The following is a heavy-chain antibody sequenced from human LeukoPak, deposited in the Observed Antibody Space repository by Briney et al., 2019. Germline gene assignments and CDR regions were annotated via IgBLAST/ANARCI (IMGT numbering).Heavy chain of an antibody. CDR3: AARIAAAGTVDYYAMDV. D-gene: IGHD6-13*01. Sequence: GESLKISCKGSGYRFTGYWIGWVRQMPGKGLEWRGIIYPGDSDTRYSPSFQGQVTISADKSISTAYLQWSSLKASDTAMYYCAARIAAAGTVDYYAMDVWGQGTTVTVSS. J-gene: IGHJ6*02. V-gene: IGHV5-51*01. CDR1: GYRFTGYW. CDR2: IYPGDSDT.